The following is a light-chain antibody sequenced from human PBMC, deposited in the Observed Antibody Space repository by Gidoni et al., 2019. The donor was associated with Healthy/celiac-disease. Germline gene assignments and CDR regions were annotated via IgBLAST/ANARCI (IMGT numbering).Light chain of an antibody. CDR3: QQSYSTPIT. CDR1: QNISSY. J-gene: IGKJ5*01. V-gene: IGKV1-39*01. Sequence: DIQMTQSPSSLSASVGDGLPITCRPSQNISSYLNWYQQKPGKAPKLLIYAASSLPSVVPSRCGGSGSATDFPLTISSLEPDDFATYYCQQSYSTPITFGQGTRLEIK. CDR2: AAS.